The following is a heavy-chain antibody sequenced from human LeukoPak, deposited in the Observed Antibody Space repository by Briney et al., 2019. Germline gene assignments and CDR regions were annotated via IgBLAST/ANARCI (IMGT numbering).Heavy chain of an antibody. V-gene: IGHV1-69*05. CDR3: ARDGDPQLAFDY. D-gene: IGHD7-27*01. Sequence: ASVKVSCKASGGTVTSYAISWVGQAPGQGLEWMGRIIPIFGTANSAQKFQGRATITTDESTSTAYMELSSLTSEDTAVYYCARDGDPQLAFDYWGQGTLVTVSS. CDR1: GGTVTSYA. CDR2: IIPIFGTA. J-gene: IGHJ4*02.